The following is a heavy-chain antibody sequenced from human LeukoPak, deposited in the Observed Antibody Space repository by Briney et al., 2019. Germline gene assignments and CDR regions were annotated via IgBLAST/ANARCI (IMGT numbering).Heavy chain of an antibody. J-gene: IGHJ4*02. CDR3: ARTSYPWYYFDY. CDR1: GGSISSYY. V-gene: IGHV4-59*01. D-gene: IGHD3-16*02. Sequence: SETLSLTCTVSGGSISSYYWSWIRQPPGKGLEWIGYIYYSGSTNYNPSLKSRVTISVDTSKNQFSLKLSSVTAADTAVYYCARTSYPWYYFDYWGQGTLVTVSS. CDR2: IYYSGST.